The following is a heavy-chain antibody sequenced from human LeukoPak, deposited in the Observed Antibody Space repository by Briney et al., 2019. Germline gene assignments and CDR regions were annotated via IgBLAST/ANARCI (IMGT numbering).Heavy chain of an antibody. CDR3: ARGVAGGFDY. CDR2: ISPNSGAT. Sequence: GASVKVSCRTSGYTFTGYHMHWVRQAPRQGLEWMGRISPNSGATIYAQKFQGRVTMTRDTSISTAYVELSSLKSDDTAVYYCARGVAGGFDYWGQGTLVTVSS. J-gene: IGHJ4*02. D-gene: IGHD2-21*01. CDR1: GYTFTGYH. V-gene: IGHV1-2*06.